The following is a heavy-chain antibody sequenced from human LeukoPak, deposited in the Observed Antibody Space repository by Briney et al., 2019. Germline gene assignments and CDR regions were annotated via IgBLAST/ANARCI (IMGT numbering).Heavy chain of an antibody. CDR2: IYYSGST. CDR1: GGSISSGDYY. CDR3: ARENSRGRFDY. Sequence: SSQTLSLTCTVSGGSISSGDYYWSWIRQPPGKGLEWIGYIYYSGSTYYNPSLKSRVTISVDTSKNQFSLKLSSVTAADTAVYYCARENSRGRFDYWGQGTLVTVSS. V-gene: IGHV4-30-4*01. J-gene: IGHJ4*02. D-gene: IGHD6-19*01.